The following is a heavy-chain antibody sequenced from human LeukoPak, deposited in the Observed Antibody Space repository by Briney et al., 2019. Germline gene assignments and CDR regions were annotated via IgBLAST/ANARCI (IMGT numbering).Heavy chain of an antibody. V-gene: IGHV4-59*08. CDR1: GGSISSYY. CDR3: ARHSNYGSGSYYRYWFDP. J-gene: IGHJ5*02. CDR2: IYYSGST. D-gene: IGHD3-10*01. Sequence: PSETLSLTCTVSGGSISSYYWSWIRQPPGKGLEWIGYIYYSGSTNYNPSLKSRVTISVDTSKNQFSLKLSSVTAADTAVYYCARHSNYGSGSYYRYWFDPWGQGTLVTASS.